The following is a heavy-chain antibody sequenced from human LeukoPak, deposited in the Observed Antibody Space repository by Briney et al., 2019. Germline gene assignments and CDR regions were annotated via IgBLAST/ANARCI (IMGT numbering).Heavy chain of an antibody. Sequence: GGSLRLSCAASGFTFSQFGMHWVRQAPGKGLEGVAIIWYDGSEKFYGESVKGRFTISSDNSKNTLYLQMNRLRAEHTAVYYCARDRGTTSSAGYYFPYWGQGTLVTVSS. CDR3: ARDRGTTSSAGYYFPY. CDR2: IWYDGSEK. CDR1: GFTFSQFG. D-gene: IGHD6-6*01. J-gene: IGHJ4*02. V-gene: IGHV3-33*01.